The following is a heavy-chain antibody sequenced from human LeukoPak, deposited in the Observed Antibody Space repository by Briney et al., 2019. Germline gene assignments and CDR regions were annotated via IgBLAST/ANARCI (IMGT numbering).Heavy chain of an antibody. D-gene: IGHD3-10*01. Sequence: SETLSLTCAVYGGSFSGYYWSWIRQPPGKGLEWIGEINHSGSTNYNPSLKSRVTISVDTSKNQFSLKLSSVTAADMAVYYCARRGVFAFFYYYGMDVWGQGTTVTVSS. J-gene: IGHJ6*02. CDR2: INHSGST. CDR3: ARRGVFAFFYYYGMDV. V-gene: IGHV4-34*01. CDR1: GGSFSGYY.